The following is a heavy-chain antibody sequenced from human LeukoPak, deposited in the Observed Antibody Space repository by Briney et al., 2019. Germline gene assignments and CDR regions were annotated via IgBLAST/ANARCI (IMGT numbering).Heavy chain of an antibody. V-gene: IGHV3-23*01. J-gene: IGHJ4*02. CDR3: AKDRPNYYGSNGHYYRRDGDY. CDR1: GFTFSIYA. Sequence: PGGSLRLSCAASGFTFSIYAMSWVRQAPGKGLQWVSSITSSGDGTYYADSVKGRFTISRDNSENMLYLQMNSLRVEDTAVYFCAKDRPNYYGSNGHYYRRDGDYGGQGTLVTVSS. D-gene: IGHD3-22*01. CDR2: ITSSGDGT.